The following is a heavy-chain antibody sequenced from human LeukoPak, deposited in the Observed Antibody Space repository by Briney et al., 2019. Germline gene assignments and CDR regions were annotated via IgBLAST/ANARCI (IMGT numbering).Heavy chain of an antibody. CDR3: AKYGPQDSGSSHFDY. Sequence: GGALRLSCAASGFTFSSYAMSWVRQAPGKGLEWVSAIRDSGSSTHYADSVKGRFTTSRDNSKSTLFLQMNSLRAEDTAIYYCAKYGPQDSGSSHFDYWGQGALVTVSS. V-gene: IGHV3-23*01. CDR2: IRDSGSST. J-gene: IGHJ4*02. D-gene: IGHD1-26*01. CDR1: GFTFSSYA.